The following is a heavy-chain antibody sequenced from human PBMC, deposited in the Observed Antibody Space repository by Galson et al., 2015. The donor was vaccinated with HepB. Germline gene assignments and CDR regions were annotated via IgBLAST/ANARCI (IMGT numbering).Heavy chain of an antibody. D-gene: IGHD5-18*01. CDR2: ISYDGSNK. V-gene: IGHV3-30*03. J-gene: IGHJ4*02. CDR1: GFTFSSYG. Sequence: SLRLSCAASGFTFSSYGMHWVRQAPGKGLEWVAVISYDGSNKYYADSVKGRFTISRDNAKNSLYLQMNSLRAEDTAVYYCARDGLGGYSPYYFDYWGQGTLVTVSS. CDR3: ARDGLGGYSPYYFDY.